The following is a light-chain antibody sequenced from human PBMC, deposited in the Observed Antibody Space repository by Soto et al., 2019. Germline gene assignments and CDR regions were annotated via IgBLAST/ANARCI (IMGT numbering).Light chain of an antibody. V-gene: IGKV1-5*01. Sequence: DIQMTQSPSSLSASVGDRVSITCRASQSISTWLAWYQQQPGGAPRPLIYDASSLQSGVPSRFSGNGSGTEFTLTISSLQPDDFSSYYCQHYYNYPWTFGQGTKVDIK. J-gene: IGKJ1*01. CDR2: DAS. CDR3: QHYYNYPWT. CDR1: QSISTW.